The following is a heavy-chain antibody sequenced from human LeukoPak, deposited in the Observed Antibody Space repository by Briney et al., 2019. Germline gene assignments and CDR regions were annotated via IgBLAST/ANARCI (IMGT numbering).Heavy chain of an antibody. J-gene: IGHJ4*02. V-gene: IGHV3-23*01. CDR2: ICGSGGCT. Sequence: SGGSLRLSCAASGFTFSSHALNWVRQAPGKGLEWVSAICGSGGCTHYADSVKGRFTISRDNSKNTVYLQMNSLRAEDTAIYYCAKDMGVVVAANPGNWGQGTLVSVSS. CDR1: GFTFSSHA. D-gene: IGHD2-15*01. CDR3: AKDMGVVVAANPGN.